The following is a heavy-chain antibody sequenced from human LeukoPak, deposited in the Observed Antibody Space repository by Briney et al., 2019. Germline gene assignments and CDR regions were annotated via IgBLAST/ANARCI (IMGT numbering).Heavy chain of an antibody. CDR1: GYTFTSYD. Sequence: ASVKVSCKASGYTFTSYDINWVRQATGQGLEWMGWMNPNSGNTGYAQKFQGRVTMTRNTSISTAYMELSSLRSEDTAVYYCVRGRFMITMVRGLFDPWGQGTLVTVSS. V-gene: IGHV1-8*01. J-gene: IGHJ5*02. CDR2: MNPNSGNT. D-gene: IGHD3-10*01. CDR3: VRGRFMITMVRGLFDP.